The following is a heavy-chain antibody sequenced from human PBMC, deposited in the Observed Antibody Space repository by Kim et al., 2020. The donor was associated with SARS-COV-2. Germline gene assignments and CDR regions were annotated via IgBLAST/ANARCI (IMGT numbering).Heavy chain of an antibody. D-gene: IGHD3-22*01. CDR2: IIPIFGTA. CDR3: ARDSGFYDYDSSGQYQWAFDI. Sequence: SVKVSCKASGGTFSSYAISWVRQAPGQGLEWMGGIIPIFGTANYAQKFQGRVTITADESTSTAYMELSSLRSEDTAVYYCARDSGFYDYDSSGQYQWAFDIWGQGTMVTVSS. CDR1: GGTFSSYA. V-gene: IGHV1-69*13. J-gene: IGHJ3*02.